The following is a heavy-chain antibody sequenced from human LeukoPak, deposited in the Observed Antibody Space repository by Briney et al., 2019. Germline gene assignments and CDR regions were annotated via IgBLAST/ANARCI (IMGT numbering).Heavy chain of an antibody. D-gene: IGHD2-2*01. V-gene: IGHV4-38-2*01. CDR1: GSSISSGYF. J-gene: IGHJ4*02. CDR2: IFHSGIT. Sequence: SETLSLTCAVSGSSISSGYFWAWIRQSPGKGLEWIGSIFHSGITYYNPSLKSRITISVDTSKNQFSLRLSSVTAADTAVYYCARRISTRRGETCSSTSCYFDYWGQGTLVTVSS. CDR3: ARRISTRRGETCSSTSCYFDY.